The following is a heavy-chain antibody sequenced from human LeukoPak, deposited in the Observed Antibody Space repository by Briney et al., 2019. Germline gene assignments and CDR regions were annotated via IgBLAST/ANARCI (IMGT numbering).Heavy chain of an antibody. Sequence: SETLSLTCTVSGGSIGSYYWSWIRQPPGKGLEWIGYIYYSGSTNYNPSLKSRVTISVDTSKNQFSLKLSSVTAADTAVYYCARINSGSYYSIDYWGQGTLVTVSS. CDR1: GGSIGSYY. CDR2: IYYSGST. D-gene: IGHD1-26*01. V-gene: IGHV4-59*08. CDR3: ARINSGSYYSIDY. J-gene: IGHJ4*02.